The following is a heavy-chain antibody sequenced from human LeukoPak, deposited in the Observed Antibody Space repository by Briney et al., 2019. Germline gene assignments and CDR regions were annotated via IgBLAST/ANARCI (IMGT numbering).Heavy chain of an antibody. CDR1: GGSFSGYY. J-gene: IGHJ6*03. CDR3: ARGVPVVVVAHPQLYFFYYYYMDV. V-gene: IGHV4-34*01. Sequence: SETLSLTCAVYGGSFSGYYWSWIRQPPGKGLEWIGEIYHSGSTSYNPSLKSGVTISVDTSKNQFSLKLSSVTAADTAVYYCARGVPVVVVAHPQLYFFYYYYMDVWGKGSTVTVSS. CDR2: IYHSGST. D-gene: IGHD2-15*01.